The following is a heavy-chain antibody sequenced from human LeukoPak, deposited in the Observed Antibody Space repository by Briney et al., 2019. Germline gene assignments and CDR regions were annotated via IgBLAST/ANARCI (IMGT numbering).Heavy chain of an antibody. V-gene: IGHV4-39*01. CDR2: ISYSGST. CDR1: GGSISSSNYY. J-gene: IGHJ5*02. CDR3: ARLGSSWFDP. Sequence: PSETLSLTCTVSGGSISSSNYYWGWVRQPPGKGLGWIGTISYSGSTYYNPPLRSRVTISVDTAKNTFSLKLNSVTAADTAVYYCARLGSSWFDPWGQGTLVTVSS. D-gene: IGHD2-15*01.